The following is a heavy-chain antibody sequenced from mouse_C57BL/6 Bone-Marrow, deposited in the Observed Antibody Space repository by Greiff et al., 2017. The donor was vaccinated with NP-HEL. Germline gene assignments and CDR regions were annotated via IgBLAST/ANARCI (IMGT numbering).Heavy chain of an antibody. J-gene: IGHJ3*01. CDR1: GYTFTDYE. CDR3: TRSHYDGSSYPWFAY. CDR2: IDPETGGT. Sequence: QVQLQQSGAELVRPGASVTLSCKASGYTFTDYEMHWVKQTPVHGLEWIGAIDPETGGTAYNQKFKGKAILTADKSSSTAYMELRSLTSEDSAVYYCTRSHYDGSSYPWFAYWGQGTLVTVSA. V-gene: IGHV1-15*01. D-gene: IGHD1-1*01.